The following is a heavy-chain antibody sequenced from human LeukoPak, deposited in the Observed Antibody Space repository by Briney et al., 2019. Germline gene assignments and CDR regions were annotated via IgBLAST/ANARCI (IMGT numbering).Heavy chain of an antibody. J-gene: IGHJ2*01. D-gene: IGHD3-10*01. V-gene: IGHV3-48*01. CDR3: ARRFGLGHFDL. Sequence: PGGSLRLSCAASGFTFSNYNMNWVRQAPGKGLEWVSYINSPSTALYYADSVRGRFAISRDNAKNSLYLQMNSLRVEDTAVYFCARRFGLGHFDLWGRGTLVTVSS. CDR2: INSPSTAL. CDR1: GFTFSNYN.